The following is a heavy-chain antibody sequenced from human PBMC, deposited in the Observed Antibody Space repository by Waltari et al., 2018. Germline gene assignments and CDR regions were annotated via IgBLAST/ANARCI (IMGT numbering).Heavy chain of an antibody. CDR3: AREDVVSPALYFDL. CDR2: ISSSGSTI. Sequence: EVQLVESGGGLVQPGGSLRLSCAASGFTFSSYEMNWVRQAPGKGLEWVSYISSSGSTIYYADSVKGRFTISRDNAKNSLYLQMNSLRAEDTAVYYCAREDVVSPALYFDLWGRGTLVTVSS. V-gene: IGHV3-48*03. CDR1: GFTFSSYE. J-gene: IGHJ2*01. D-gene: IGHD3-22*01.